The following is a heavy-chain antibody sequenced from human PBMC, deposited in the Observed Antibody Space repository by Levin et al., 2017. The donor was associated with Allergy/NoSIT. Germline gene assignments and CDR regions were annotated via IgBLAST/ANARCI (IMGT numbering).Heavy chain of an antibody. J-gene: IGHJ4*02. V-gene: IGHV4-30-4*01. D-gene: IGHD3-22*01. CDR3: ARDSSGYLLIDY. Sequence: SCTVSGGSISSADYYWSWIRQPPGKGLEWIGYIYYSRSTYYNPSLKSRVTISVDTSKNQFSLKLSSVTAADTAVYYCARDSSGYLLIDYWGQGTLVTVSS. CDR2: IYYSRST. CDR1: GGSISSADYY.